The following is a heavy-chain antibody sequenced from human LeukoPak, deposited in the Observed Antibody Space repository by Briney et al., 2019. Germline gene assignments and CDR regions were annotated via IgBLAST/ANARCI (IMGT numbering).Heavy chain of an antibody. Sequence: GGSLRLSCAASGFTFSSYWMSWVRQAPGKGLEWVANINKDGGEKYYVDSVKGRFTISRDNAKNSLYLQMNSLRAEDTALYYCARVGSRIAAAGTVYWGQGTLVTVSS. CDR2: INKDGGEK. V-gene: IGHV3-7*01. CDR1: GFTFSSYW. CDR3: ARVGSRIAAAGTVY. J-gene: IGHJ4*02. D-gene: IGHD6-13*01.